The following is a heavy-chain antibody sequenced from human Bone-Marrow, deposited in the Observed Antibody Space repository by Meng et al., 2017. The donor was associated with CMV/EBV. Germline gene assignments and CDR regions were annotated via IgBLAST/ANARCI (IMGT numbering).Heavy chain of an antibody. J-gene: IGHJ6*02. D-gene: IGHD3-10*01. CDR3: ASQGRGASYYGMDV. V-gene: IGHV1-18*01. CDR1: GYTFTSYG. CDR2: ISAYNGNT. Sequence: ASVKVSCKASGYTFTSYGISWVRQAPGQGLEWMGWISAYNGNTNYAQKLQGRVTMTTDTSTSTAYMELRSLRSDDTAVYYCASQGRGASYYGMDVWGQGTTVTVSS.